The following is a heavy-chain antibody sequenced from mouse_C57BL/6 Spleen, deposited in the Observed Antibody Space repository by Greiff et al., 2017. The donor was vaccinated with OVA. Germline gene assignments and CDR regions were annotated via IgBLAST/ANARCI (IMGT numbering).Heavy chain of an antibody. CDR2: FFPGSGSI. J-gene: IGHJ4*01. D-gene: IGHD4-1*01. CDR1: GYTFTEYN. CDR3: ARHERDWDSMDY. Sequence: VQLQQSGAELVKPGASVKLSCKASGYTFTEYNIHWVKQRSGQGLEWIGWFFPGSGSIKYNEKFKDKATLTADKSSSTVYMELSSLTSEDSAGDFCARHERDWDSMDYWGQGTSVTVSS. V-gene: IGHV1-62-2*01.